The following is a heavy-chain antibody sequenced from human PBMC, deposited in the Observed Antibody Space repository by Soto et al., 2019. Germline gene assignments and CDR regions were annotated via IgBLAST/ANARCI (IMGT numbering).Heavy chain of an antibody. Sequence: GGSLRLSCTASGFTFGDYAMSWFRQAPGKGLEWVGFIRSKAYGGTTEYAASVKGRFTISRDDSKSIAYLQMNSLKTEDTAVYYCTRVKPKHYYYYAMDVWGQGTTVTV. CDR1: GFTFGDYA. CDR2: IRSKAYGGTT. J-gene: IGHJ6*02. CDR3: TRVKPKHYYYYAMDV. V-gene: IGHV3-49*03.